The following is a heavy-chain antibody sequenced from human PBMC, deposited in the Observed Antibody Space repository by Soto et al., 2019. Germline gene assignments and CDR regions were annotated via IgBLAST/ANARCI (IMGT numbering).Heavy chain of an antibody. CDR3: ARIGVSSGHESPDFDS. CDR1: GYTFNFYG. J-gene: IGHJ4*02. Sequence: GASVKVSCKASGYTFNFYGITWVRQAPGQGLEWMGWISGFNGNTNYAADLQGRVTMTTDTSTSTAYMELRGLRSVATAVYYCARIGVSSGHESPDFDSWGQGTLVTVSS. CDR2: ISGFNGNT. D-gene: IGHD3-16*01. V-gene: IGHV1-18*01.